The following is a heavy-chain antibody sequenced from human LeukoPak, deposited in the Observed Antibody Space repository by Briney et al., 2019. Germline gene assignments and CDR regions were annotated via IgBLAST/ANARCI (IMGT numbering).Heavy chain of an antibody. J-gene: IGHJ4*02. D-gene: IGHD4-17*01. CDR2: ISSSSSYI. CDR3: ARDTNDYGDYVDY. CDR1: GFTFSSYS. Sequence: GGSLRLSCAASGFTFSSYSMNWVRQAPGKGLEWVSSISSSSSYIYYADSVKGRFTISRDNAKNSLYLQMNSLRAEDTAVYYCARDTNDYGDYVDYWGQGTLVTVSS. V-gene: IGHV3-21*01.